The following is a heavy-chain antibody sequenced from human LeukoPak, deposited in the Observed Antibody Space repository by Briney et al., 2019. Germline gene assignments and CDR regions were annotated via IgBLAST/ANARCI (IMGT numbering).Heavy chain of an antibody. Sequence: WGSLRLTCAASGFTFDDYRMSWVRQAPGKGLEWVSVINWDGGSTGYADSVRDRSTISRDNARSTLYLQMTDLRGDDTAIYDCAREGGLNPAGSVGYVDLWGRGTLVTVSS. CDR1: GFTFDDYR. V-gene: IGHV3-20*01. D-gene: IGHD2-2*01. CDR2: INWDGGST. CDR3: AREGGLNPAGSVGYVDL. J-gene: IGHJ2*01.